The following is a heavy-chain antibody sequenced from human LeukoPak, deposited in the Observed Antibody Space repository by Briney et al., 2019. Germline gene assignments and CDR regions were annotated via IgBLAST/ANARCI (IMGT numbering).Heavy chain of an antibody. CDR1: GYTFTSYY. Sequence: GASVKVSCKASGYTFTSYYMHWVRQAPGQGLEWMGIINPSGGSTSYAQKFQGRVTMTRDTSTSTVYMELSSLRSEDTAVYYCARAEITMVRGVIIGLIDIWGQGTMVTVSS. CDR3: ARAEITMVRGVIIGLIDI. J-gene: IGHJ3*02. V-gene: IGHV1-46*01. D-gene: IGHD3-10*01. CDR2: INPSGGST.